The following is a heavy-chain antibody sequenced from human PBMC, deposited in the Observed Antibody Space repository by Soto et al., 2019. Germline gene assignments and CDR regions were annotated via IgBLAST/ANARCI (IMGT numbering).Heavy chain of an antibody. V-gene: IGHV1-69*15. J-gene: IGHJ6*02. CDR1: GGTFSNNA. CDR3: ATSRIRYHSTAFYDGIYGMDV. CDR2: IIPLFGTA. Sequence: QVQLVQSGAEVKKPGSSVKVSCKASGGTFSNNAISWVRQAPGQGLEWMGTIIPLFGTANYAQKLQGRVTITADEARRTAYMELGTRRSEDTALHYWATSRIRYHSTAFYDGIYGMDVWGQGTTVTVSS. D-gene: IGHD3-22*01.